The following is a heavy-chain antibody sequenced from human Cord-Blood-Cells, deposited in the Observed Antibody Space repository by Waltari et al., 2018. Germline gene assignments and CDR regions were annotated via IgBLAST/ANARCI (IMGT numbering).Heavy chain of an antibody. D-gene: IGHD2-2*01. V-gene: IGHV3-30*02. CDR3: AKENQAFDI. CDR1: GFTFSTLG. J-gene: IGHJ3*02. CDR2: IRYDGSNK. Sequence: QVQLVESGGGVVQPGGSLGLPCAASGFTFSTLGMHWVRQAPGKGLEWVAFIRYDGSNKYYADSVKGRFTISRDNSKNTLYLQMNSLRAEDTAVYYCAKENQAFDIWGQGTMVTVSS.